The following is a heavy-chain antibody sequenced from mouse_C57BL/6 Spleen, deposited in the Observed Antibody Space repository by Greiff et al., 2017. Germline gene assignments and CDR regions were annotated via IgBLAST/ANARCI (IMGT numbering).Heavy chain of an antibody. D-gene: IGHD1-1*01. CDR3: ARRHYYGSSYDAY. Sequence: QVQLKQPGAELVKPGASVKLSCKASGYTFTSYWMQWVKQRPGQGLEWIGEIDPSDSYTNYNQKFKGKATLTVDTSSSTAYMQLSSLTSEDSAVYYCARRHYYGSSYDAYWGQGTLVTVSA. J-gene: IGHJ3*01. CDR2: IDPSDSYT. CDR1: GYTFTSYW. V-gene: IGHV1-50*01.